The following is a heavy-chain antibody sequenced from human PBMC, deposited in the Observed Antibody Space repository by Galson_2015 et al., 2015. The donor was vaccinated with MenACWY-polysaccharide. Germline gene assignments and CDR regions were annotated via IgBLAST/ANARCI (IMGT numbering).Heavy chain of an antibody. V-gene: IGHV3-9*01. CDR2: ISWNSDII. CDR1: GFTFDDYA. Sequence: SLRLSCAASGFTFDDYAMHWVRQAPGKGLEWVSGISWNSDIIGYADSVKGRFTISRDSAKNSLYLQMNSLRPEDTALYYCAKGYSYSKSPVDHWGQGTLVT. D-gene: IGHD2-15*01. CDR3: AKGYSYSKSPVDH. J-gene: IGHJ4*02.